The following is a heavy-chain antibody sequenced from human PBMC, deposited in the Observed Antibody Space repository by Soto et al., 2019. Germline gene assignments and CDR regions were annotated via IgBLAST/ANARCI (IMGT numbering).Heavy chain of an antibody. D-gene: IGHD3-22*01. CDR1: GFTFSSYG. J-gene: IGHJ4*02. CDR2: ISGSGGAT. CDR3: ASSDSSGYLRSGLDY. Sequence: GGSLRLSCAASGFTFSSYGMSWVRQAPGKGLDWVSAISGSGGATYYADSVKGRFTTSRANSKNTLYLQMNSLRAEDTAVYYCASSDSSGYLRSGLDYWGQGTLVTVSS. V-gene: IGHV3-23*01.